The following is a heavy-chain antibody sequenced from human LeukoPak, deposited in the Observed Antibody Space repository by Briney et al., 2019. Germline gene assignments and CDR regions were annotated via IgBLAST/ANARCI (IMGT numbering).Heavy chain of an antibody. Sequence: SEALSLTCTVSGGSISSYYWSWIRQPPGKGLEWIGYIYYSGSTNYNPSLKSRVTISVDTSKNQFSLKLSSVTAADTAVYYCARDGEGYFDYWGQGTLVTVSS. CDR1: GGSISSYY. V-gene: IGHV4-59*01. CDR2: IYYSGST. CDR3: ARDGEGYFDY. J-gene: IGHJ4*02.